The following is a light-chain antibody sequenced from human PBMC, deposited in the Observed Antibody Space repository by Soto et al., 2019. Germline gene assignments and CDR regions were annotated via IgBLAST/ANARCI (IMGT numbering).Light chain of an antibody. J-gene: IGLJ3*02. CDR3: QSYDSSLSGWV. V-gene: IGLV1-40*01. CDR2: GNS. Sequence: VLTQPPSVSGAPGQRVTISCTGSSSNIGAGYDVHWYQQLPGTAPKLLISGNSNRPSGVPDRFSGSKSGTSASLAITGLQAEDGADYYCQSYDSSLSGWVFGGGTKLTVL. CDR1: SSNIGAGYD.